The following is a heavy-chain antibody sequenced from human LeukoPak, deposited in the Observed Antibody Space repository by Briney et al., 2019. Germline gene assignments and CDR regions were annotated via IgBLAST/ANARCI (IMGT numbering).Heavy chain of an antibody. V-gene: IGHV4-34*01. Sequence: SETLSLTCTVSGGSISSYYWSWIRQPPGKGLEWIGEINHSGSTNYNPSLKSRVTISVDTSKNQFSLKLSSVTAADTAVYYCARAWAGWSAFDIWGQGTMVTVSS. CDR2: INHSGST. CDR3: ARAWAGWSAFDI. J-gene: IGHJ3*02. CDR1: GGSISSYY. D-gene: IGHD2-15*01.